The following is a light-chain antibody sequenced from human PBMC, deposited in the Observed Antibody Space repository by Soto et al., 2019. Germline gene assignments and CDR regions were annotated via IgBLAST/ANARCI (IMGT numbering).Light chain of an antibody. CDR2: DNN. CDR3: GTWDRSLSAMV. Sequence: QAVVTQPPSVSAAPGQKVTISCSGSSSNIGSNYVSWYQHLPGTAPKLLIYDNNKRPSGIPDRFSGSKSGTSATLGITGLQTGDEVDYYCGTWDRSLSAMVFGGGTKLTVL. CDR1: SSNIGSNY. V-gene: IGLV1-51*01. J-gene: IGLJ2*01.